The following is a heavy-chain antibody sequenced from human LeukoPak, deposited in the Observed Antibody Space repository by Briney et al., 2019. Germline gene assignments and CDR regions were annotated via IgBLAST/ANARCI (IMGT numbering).Heavy chain of an antibody. Sequence: ASVKVSCKASGYTFTSYDINWVRQATGQGLEWMGWMNPNSDNTGYAQKFQGRVTMTRNTSISTAYMELSSLRSEDTAVYYCARGRPLYNWFDPWGQGTLVTVSS. V-gene: IGHV1-8*01. CDR2: MNPNSDNT. CDR1: GYTFTSYD. J-gene: IGHJ5*02. CDR3: ARGRPLYNWFDP.